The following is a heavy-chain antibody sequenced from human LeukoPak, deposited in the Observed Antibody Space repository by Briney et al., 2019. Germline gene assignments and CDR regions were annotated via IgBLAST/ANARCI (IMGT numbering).Heavy chain of an antibody. CDR2: MSSSGSTI. CDR3: ARSILPAANAIDY. D-gene: IGHD2-2*01. Sequence: PGGSLRLSCAASGFTFSDYYMNWIRQAPGTGLEWISYMSSSGSTISYADSVTGRFTVSRDNAKNSLYLQMDSLRAEDTAVYYCARSILPAANAIDYWGQGTLLTVSS. CDR1: GFTFSDYY. J-gene: IGHJ4*02. V-gene: IGHV3-11*04.